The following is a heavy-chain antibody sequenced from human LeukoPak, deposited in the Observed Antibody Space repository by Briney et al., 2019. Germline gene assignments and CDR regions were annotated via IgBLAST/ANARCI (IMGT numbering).Heavy chain of an antibody. CDR1: GFTFSSYA. J-gene: IGHJ4*02. Sequence: GSLRLSCAASGFTFSSYAMSWVRQAPGKGLEWVSEVSGNGGSTYYADSVRGRFTISKDKSQNTVWLQMNSLRAEDTAVYYCATSRFFWGQGTLVSVSS. V-gene: IGHV3-23*01. CDR3: ATSRFF. D-gene: IGHD3-10*01. CDR2: VSGNGGST.